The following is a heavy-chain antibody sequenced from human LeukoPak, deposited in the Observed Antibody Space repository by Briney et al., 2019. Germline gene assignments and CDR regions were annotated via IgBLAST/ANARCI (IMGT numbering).Heavy chain of an antibody. J-gene: IGHJ3*02. CDR3: TRDRFQSFDI. CDR2: ISIYNGNT. Sequence: ASVKVSCKASGDTFTNYGFSWVRQAPGQGLEWMGWISIYNGNTKYAQKFQGRVTMTTDTSTSTAYMELRSLRSDDTAVYYCTRDRFQSFDIWGQGTMVTVSS. CDR1: GDTFTNYG. D-gene: IGHD2/OR15-2a*01. V-gene: IGHV1-18*01.